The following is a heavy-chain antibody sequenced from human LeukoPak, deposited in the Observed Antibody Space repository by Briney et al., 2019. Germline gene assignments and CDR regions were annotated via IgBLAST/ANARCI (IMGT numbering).Heavy chain of an antibody. CDR3: ARGPFSSGWSSIYYYYYYMDV. CDR1: GASINSYS. D-gene: IGHD6-19*01. J-gene: IGHJ6*03. V-gene: IGHV4-59*01. Sequence: SETLSLTCIVSGASINSYSWSWIRQTPGKGLEWIGYIYYSGSTNYNPSLKSRVTISVDTSKNQFSLKLSSVTAADTAVYYCARGPFSSGWSSIYYYYYYMDVWGKGTTVTISS. CDR2: IYYSGST.